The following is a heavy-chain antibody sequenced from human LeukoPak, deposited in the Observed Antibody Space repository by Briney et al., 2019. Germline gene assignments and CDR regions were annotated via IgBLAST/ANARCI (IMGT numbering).Heavy chain of an antibody. Sequence: PSETLSLTCTVSGGSVSSGSYYWSWVRQSPGKGLERIGYINYSGSTTYNPSLKSRITISVDTSQNQFSLKLSSVTAADTAVYYCSRLTSSYGNYALDFWGQGTLVTVSS. D-gene: IGHD4-11*01. CDR2: INYSGST. CDR1: GGSVSSGSYY. V-gene: IGHV4-61*01. J-gene: IGHJ4*02. CDR3: SRLTSSYGNYALDF.